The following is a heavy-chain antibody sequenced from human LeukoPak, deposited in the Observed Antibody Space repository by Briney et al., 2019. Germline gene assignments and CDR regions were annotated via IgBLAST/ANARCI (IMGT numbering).Heavy chain of an antibody. J-gene: IGHJ4*02. CDR2: ISASDGTS. Sequence: GGSLRLSCAASGFTFSSYVMSRVRQAPGKGLEWVSGISASDGTSDYTDSVKGRFTISRDKSKNTLYLQMNSLRAEDTAIYYCAKERSPGSYGCFDCWGQGTLASVS. V-gene: IGHV3-23*01. CDR1: GFTFSSYV. CDR3: AKERSPGSYGCFDC. D-gene: IGHD5-18*01.